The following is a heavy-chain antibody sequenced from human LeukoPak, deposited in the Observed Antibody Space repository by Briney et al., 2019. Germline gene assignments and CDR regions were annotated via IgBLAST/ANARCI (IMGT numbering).Heavy chain of an antibody. CDR2: INPNSGGT. D-gene: IGHD2-2*01. V-gene: IGHV1-2*02. Sequence: ASVKVSCKASGYTFTGYYMHWVRQAPGQGLEWMGWINPNSGGTNYAQKFQGRVTVTRDTSISTAYMELGRLRSDDTAVYYCARSRVSVVVIIFDYWGQGTLVTVSS. J-gene: IGHJ4*02. CDR3: ARSRVSVVVIIFDY. CDR1: GYTFTGYY.